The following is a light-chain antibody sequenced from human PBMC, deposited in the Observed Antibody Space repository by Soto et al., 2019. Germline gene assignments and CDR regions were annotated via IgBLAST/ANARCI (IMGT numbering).Light chain of an antibody. CDR1: SSDVGGYNY. CDR3: SSYTSSSTIL. Sequence: ALTQPASVSGSPGQSITISCTGTSSDVGGYNYVSWYQQYPGKAPKLMIYDVSNRPSGVSNRFSGSKSGNTASLTISGLQAEDEADYYCSSYTSSSTILFGGGTKLTVL. CDR2: DVS. V-gene: IGLV2-14*01. J-gene: IGLJ3*02.